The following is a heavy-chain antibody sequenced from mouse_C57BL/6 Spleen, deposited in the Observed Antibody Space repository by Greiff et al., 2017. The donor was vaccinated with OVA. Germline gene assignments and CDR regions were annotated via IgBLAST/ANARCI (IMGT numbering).Heavy chain of an antibody. CDR2: INPSTGGT. Sequence: EVQLQQSGPELVKPGASVKISCKASGYSFTGYYMHWVKQSSEKSLEWIGEINPSTGGTSYNQKFKGKATLTVDKSSSTAYMQLKSLTSEDSAVYYCARSYYGSSYFDYWGQGTTLTVSS. CDR1: GYSFTGYY. J-gene: IGHJ2*01. CDR3: ARSYYGSSYFDY. V-gene: IGHV1-43*01. D-gene: IGHD1-1*01.